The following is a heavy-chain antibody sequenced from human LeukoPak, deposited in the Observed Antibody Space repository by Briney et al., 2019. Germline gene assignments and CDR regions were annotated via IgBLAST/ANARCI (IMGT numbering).Heavy chain of an antibody. V-gene: IGHV1-58*01. J-gene: IGHJ4*02. D-gene: IGHD3-22*01. CDR1: GFTFTSSA. CDR2: IVVGSGNT. CDR3: VGSSGYSPLPDY. Sequence: SVKVSCKASGFTFTSSAVQWVRQARGQRLEWIGWIVVGSGNTNYAQKFQERVTITRDMSTSTAYMELSSLRSEDTAVYYCVGSSGYSPLPDYWSQGTLVTVSS.